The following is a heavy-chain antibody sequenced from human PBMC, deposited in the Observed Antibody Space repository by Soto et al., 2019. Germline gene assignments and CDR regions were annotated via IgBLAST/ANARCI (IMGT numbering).Heavy chain of an antibody. V-gene: IGHV3-48*01. CDR1: GFTFSSYS. J-gene: IGHJ4*02. CDR3: ARAHRPLWAYARGGYFDY. CDR2: ISSSSSTI. D-gene: IGHD2-8*01. Sequence: GGSLRLSCAASGFTFSSYSMNWVRQAPGKGLEWVSYISSSSSTIYYADSVKGRFTISRDNAKNSLYLQMNSLRAEDTAVYYCARAHRPLWAYARGGYFDYWGQGTLVTVSS.